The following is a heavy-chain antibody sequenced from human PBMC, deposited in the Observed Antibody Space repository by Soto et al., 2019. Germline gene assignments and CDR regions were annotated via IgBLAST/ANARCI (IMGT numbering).Heavy chain of an antibody. CDR2: ISSSGSTI. D-gene: IGHD6-13*01. J-gene: IGHJ4*02. V-gene: IGHV3-48*03. Sequence: GGSLRLSCAASGFTFSSCEMNWVRQAPGKGLEWVSYISSSGSTIYYADPVKGRFTISRDNAKNSLYLQMNSLRAEDTAVYYCARDPTYIAARTSYDYWGQGTLVTVSS. CDR1: GFTFSSCE. CDR3: ARDPTYIAARTSYDY.